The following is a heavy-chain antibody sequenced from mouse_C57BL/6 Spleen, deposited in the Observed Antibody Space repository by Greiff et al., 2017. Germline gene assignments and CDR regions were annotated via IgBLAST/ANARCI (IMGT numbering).Heavy chain of an antibody. CDR2: IDPSDSYT. V-gene: IGHV1-50*01. Sequence: QVQLQQPGAELVKPGASVKLSCKASGYTFTSYWMQWVKQRPGQGLEWIGEIDPSDSYTNYNQKFKGKATLTVDTSSSTAYMQLSSLTSEDSAVYYCARSVGELGRGAMDYWGQGTSVTVSS. CDR1: GYTFTSYW. D-gene: IGHD4-1*01. J-gene: IGHJ4*01. CDR3: ARSVGELGRGAMDY.